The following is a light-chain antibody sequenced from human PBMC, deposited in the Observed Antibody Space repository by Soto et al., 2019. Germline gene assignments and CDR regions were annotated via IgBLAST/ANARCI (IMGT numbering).Light chain of an antibody. CDR1: QSVSSDC. CDR3: QQCGSSRRT. V-gene: IGKV3-20*01. J-gene: IGKJ1*01. CDR2: GAS. Sequence: EIVLTQSPGILSVSPGERATLSCRASQSVSSDCLAWYRQRPGQAPRLLIYGASTRATGTPDRISGSGSGTDFTLTISRLEPEDFAVYYCQQCGSSRRTLGQGTRVEIK.